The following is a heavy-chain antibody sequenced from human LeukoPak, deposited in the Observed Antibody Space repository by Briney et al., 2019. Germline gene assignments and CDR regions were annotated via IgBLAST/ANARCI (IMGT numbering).Heavy chain of an antibody. Sequence: GGSLRLSCAASALTFSDYSMNWVRQAPGRGLEWISYISSNGSTIYYXASVMGRFTISRDSAKNSLYLQMNGLRAEDTAIYYCARGPKTSFDYWGQGTLVTVSS. CDR2: ISSNGSTI. CDR1: ALTFSDYS. J-gene: IGHJ4*02. CDR3: ARGPKTSFDY. V-gene: IGHV3-48*01.